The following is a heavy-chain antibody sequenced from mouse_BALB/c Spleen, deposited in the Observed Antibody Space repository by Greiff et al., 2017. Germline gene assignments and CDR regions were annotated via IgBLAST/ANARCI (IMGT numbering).Heavy chain of an antibody. CDR1: GFSLTGYG. V-gene: IGHV2-9*02. CDR2: IWAGGSR. Sequence: VKLQESGPGLVAPSQSLSITCTVSGFSLTGYGVHWVRQPPGKGLEWLGVIWAGGSRNYNSALMSRLSISKDNSKSQVFLKMNSLQTDDTAMYCCGRENGSMDYWGQGTSVTVSA. CDR3: GRENGSMDY. J-gene: IGHJ4*01.